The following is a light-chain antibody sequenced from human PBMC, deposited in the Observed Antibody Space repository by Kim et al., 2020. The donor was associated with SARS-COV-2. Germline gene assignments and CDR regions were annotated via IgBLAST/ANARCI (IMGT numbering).Light chain of an antibody. V-gene: IGKV1-8*01. CDR3: QQYYSYPRT. CDR2: AAS. CDR1: QGISSY. J-gene: IGKJ1*01. Sequence: ASTGDRVTITCRVSQGISSYLAWYQQKPGKAPKLLIYAASTLQSGVPSRFSGSGSGTDFTLTISCLQSEDFATYYCQQYYSYPRTFGQGTKVDIK.